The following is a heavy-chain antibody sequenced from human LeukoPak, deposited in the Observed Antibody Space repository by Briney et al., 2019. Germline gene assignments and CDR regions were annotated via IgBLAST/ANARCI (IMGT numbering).Heavy chain of an antibody. D-gene: IGHD2-2*02. Sequence: SETLSLTCTVSGGSISTYYWSWIRQPPGKGLEWIGYIYYSGSTNYNPSLNSRVTISLDTSKNQFSLMLRSLTAADTAVYYCARRYTASPGERFDYWGPGTLVTVSS. J-gene: IGHJ4*02. CDR1: GGSISTYY. V-gene: IGHV4-59*08. CDR3: ARRYTASPGERFDY. CDR2: IYYSGST.